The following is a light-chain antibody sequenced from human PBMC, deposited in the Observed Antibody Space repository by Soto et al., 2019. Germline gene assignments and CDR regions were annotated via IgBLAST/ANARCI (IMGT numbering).Light chain of an antibody. J-gene: IGKJ2*01. CDR2: GAS. CDR1: QSVASN. V-gene: IGKV3-15*01. CDR3: QQYHNWTPQYT. Sequence: EIVMTQSPASLSVSPGDGATLSCRASQSVASNVAWYQQKPGQGPRLLIHGASTRAAGVPARFSGSGSGTDFNLTISSLQSEDFAVYYCQQYHNWTPQYTFGQGTKMQIK.